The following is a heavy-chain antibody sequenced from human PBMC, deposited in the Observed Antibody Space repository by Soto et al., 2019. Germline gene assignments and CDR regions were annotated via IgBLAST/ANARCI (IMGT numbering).Heavy chain of an antibody. V-gene: IGHV3-73*01. Sequence: EVQLVESGGGLVQPGGSLKLSCAASGFTFSGSAMHWVRQASGKGLEWVGRIRSKANSYATAYAASVKGRFTISRDDSKKTAYLQMNSLKTEDTAVYYCTRDYDYIWGSPPPRVGWGQGTPVTVSS. D-gene: IGHD3-16*01. CDR1: GFTFSGSA. J-gene: IGHJ4*02. CDR3: TRDYDYIWGSPPPRVG. CDR2: IRSKANSYAT.